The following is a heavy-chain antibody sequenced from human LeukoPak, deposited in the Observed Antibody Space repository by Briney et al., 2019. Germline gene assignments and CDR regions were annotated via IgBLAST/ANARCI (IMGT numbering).Heavy chain of an antibody. CDR3: VRDGSGVAAVWEWEMIQ. CDR1: GFTFSNYL. V-gene: IGHV3-7*03. D-gene: IGHD6-13*01. J-gene: IGHJ4*02. Sequence: PGGALRLSCVGSGFTFSNYLMSWGRQAPGQGLEGVANMKQGGSQQHYVDSVKGRFTISRDNAENSLYLQMNSLRAEETALYYCVRDGSGVAAVWEWEMIQWGQGTLVTVSS. CDR2: MKQGGSQQ.